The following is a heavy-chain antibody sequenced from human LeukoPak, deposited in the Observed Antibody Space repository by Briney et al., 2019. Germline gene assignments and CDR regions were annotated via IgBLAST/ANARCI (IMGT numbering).Heavy chain of an antibody. CDR2: IKSKTDGGTT. D-gene: IGHD3-3*01. CDR3: TAKQKYDFWSGSSGY. V-gene: IGHV3-15*01. Sequence: TGGSLRLSCAASGFTFSNAWMSWVRQAPGKGLEWVGRIKSKTDGGTTDYAAPVKGRFTISRDDSKNTLYLQMNSLKTEDTAVYYCTAKQKYDFWSGSSGYWGQGTLVTVSS. J-gene: IGHJ4*02. CDR1: GFTFSNAW.